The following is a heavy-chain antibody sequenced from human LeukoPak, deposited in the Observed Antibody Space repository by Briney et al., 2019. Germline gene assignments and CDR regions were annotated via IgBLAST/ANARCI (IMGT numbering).Heavy chain of an antibody. CDR2: IKQDGSEK. D-gene: IGHD1-26*01. CDR1: GFTFSSYW. Sequence: GGSLRLSCAASGFTFSSYWMSWVRQAPGKGLEWVANIKQDGSEKYYVDSVKGRFTIFRDNAKNSLYLQMNSLRAEDTAVYYCARSYSGSPRNWFDPWGQGTLVTVSS. CDR3: ARSYSGSPRNWFDP. V-gene: IGHV3-7*01. J-gene: IGHJ5*02.